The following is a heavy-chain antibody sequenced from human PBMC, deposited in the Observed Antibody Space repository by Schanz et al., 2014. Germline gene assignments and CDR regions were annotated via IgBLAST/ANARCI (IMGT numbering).Heavy chain of an antibody. Sequence: EVQLLESGGGLVQPGGSLRLSCAASGFTFSTYAMSWVRQAPGKGLEWVSAISGSGGSKYYADSVKGRFTISRDNSKNTLYLQMNSLRADDTAVYFCARAHGNNWYGKGLDYWGQGTQVTVSS. J-gene: IGHJ4*02. CDR2: ISGSGGSK. D-gene: IGHD1-1*01. V-gene: IGHV3-23*01. CDR1: GFTFSTYA. CDR3: ARAHGNNWYGKGLDY.